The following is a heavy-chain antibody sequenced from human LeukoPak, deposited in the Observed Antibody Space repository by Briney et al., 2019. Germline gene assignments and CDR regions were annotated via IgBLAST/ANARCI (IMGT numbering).Heavy chain of an antibody. CDR3: ARARRLWELEWFDP. V-gene: IGHV1-18*01. CDR1: GYTFTSDG. D-gene: IGHD3-16*01. Sequence: ASVKVSCKASGYTFTSDGISWVRQAPGQGLEWMGWICAYNGNTNYAQKLQGRVTMSTDTSPSTDYMELRSLRSDDTAVYYCARARRLWELEWFDPWGQGTLVTVSS. CDR2: ICAYNGNT. J-gene: IGHJ5*02.